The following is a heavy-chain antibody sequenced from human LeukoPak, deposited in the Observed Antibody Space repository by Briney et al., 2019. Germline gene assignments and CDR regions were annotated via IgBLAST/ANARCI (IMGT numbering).Heavy chain of an antibody. CDR2: IYYSGST. J-gene: IGHJ3*02. Sequence: PSQTLSLTCTVSGGSISSGGYYWSWIRQHPGKGLEWIGYIYYSGSTYYNPSLKSRVTISVDTSKNQFSLKLSSVTAADTAVYYCARDPPRRYDSSGYYTQAGAFDIWGQGTMVTVSS. CDR1: GGSISSGGYY. CDR3: ARDPPRRYDSSGYYTQAGAFDI. D-gene: IGHD3-22*01. V-gene: IGHV4-31*03.